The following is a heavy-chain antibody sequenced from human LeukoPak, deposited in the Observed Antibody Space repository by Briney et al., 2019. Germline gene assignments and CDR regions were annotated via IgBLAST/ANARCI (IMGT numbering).Heavy chain of an antibody. CDR3: ARGLRDEERHYGYYYMDV. V-gene: IGHV4-4*09. Sequence: SDTLSLTCTVSGDSVSGYYGSWIRQPPGKGLEWIGYFYTSANTNYNPSLESRVTMSVDTSKNQFSLKLTSVTAADTAVYYCARGLRDEERHYGYYYMDVWGKGTTVTVSS. CDR2: FYTSANT. CDR1: GDSVSGYY. J-gene: IGHJ6*03. D-gene: IGHD3-22*01.